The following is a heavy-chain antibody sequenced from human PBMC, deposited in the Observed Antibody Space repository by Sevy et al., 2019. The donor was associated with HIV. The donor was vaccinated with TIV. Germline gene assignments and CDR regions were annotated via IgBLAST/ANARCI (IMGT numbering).Heavy chain of an antibody. V-gene: IGHV3-30*02. J-gene: IGHJ4*02. D-gene: IGHD6-19*01. Sequence: GGSLRLSCAASGFTFSSYGMHWVRQAPGKGLEWVAFIRYDGSNKYYADSVKGRFTISRDNSKNTLYLQMNSLRAEDTAVYYCAKGRAVAEEFDYWGQGTLVTVSS. CDR2: IRYDGSNK. CDR1: GFTFSSYG. CDR3: AKGRAVAEEFDY.